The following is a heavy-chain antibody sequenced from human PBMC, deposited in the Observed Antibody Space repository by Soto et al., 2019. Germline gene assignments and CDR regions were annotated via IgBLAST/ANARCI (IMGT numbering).Heavy chain of an antibody. Sequence: QVQLQESGPGLVKPSQTLSLTCTVSGGSISSGGYYWSWIRQHPGKGLEWIGYIYYSGSTYYNPSLKSRVTVSVDTSKNQFSLKLSSVTAADTAVYYCARDVQDGSGSYYPPSRSRGWFDPWGQGTLVTVSS. J-gene: IGHJ5*02. CDR3: ARDVQDGSGSYYPPSRSRGWFDP. CDR2: IYYSGST. CDR1: GGSISSGGYY. V-gene: IGHV4-31*03. D-gene: IGHD3-10*01.